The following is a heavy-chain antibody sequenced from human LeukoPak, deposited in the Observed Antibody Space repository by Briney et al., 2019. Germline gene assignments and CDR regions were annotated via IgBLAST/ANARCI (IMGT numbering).Heavy chain of an antibody. V-gene: IGHV3-21*01. D-gene: IGHD2-15*01. J-gene: IGHJ6*02. CDR3: ARDSVNYCSGGSCYPLSV. Sequence: GGSLRLSCAASGFTFSSYSMNWVRHAPGKGLEWVSSISSSSSYIYYADSVKGRFTISRDNAKNSLYLQMNSLRAEDTAVYYCARDSVNYCSGGSCYPLSVWGQGTTVTVSS. CDR1: GFTFSSYS. CDR2: ISSSSSYI.